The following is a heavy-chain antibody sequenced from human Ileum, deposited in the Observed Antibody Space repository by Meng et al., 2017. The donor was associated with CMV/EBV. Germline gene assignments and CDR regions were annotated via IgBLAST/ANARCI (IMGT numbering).Heavy chain of an antibody. CDR2: IYHRGST. CDR3: ANTLTTPLYCDR. Sequence: SETLSLTCTVSGVSTSNYYWSWFRQSPGKGLEWIGYIYHRGSTNYNPSLKGRVTISVDTSKGQISLNLHSVTAADTAVYYCANTLTTPLYCDRWGRGTPVTVSS. D-gene: IGHD1-1*01. J-gene: IGHJ4*02. V-gene: IGHV4-59*01. CDR1: GVSTSNYY.